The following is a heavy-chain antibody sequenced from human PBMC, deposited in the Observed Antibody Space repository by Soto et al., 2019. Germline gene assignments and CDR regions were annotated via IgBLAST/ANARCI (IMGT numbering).Heavy chain of an antibody. CDR3: ARLEGLATISYYFDF. Sequence: SETLSLTCVVSGASVNSNNWWSWVRQSPGKGLEWIGSIYYRGNTNYNPSLQTRVTISLDQSSSQFSLKLNSVTAADSAVYFCARLEGLATISYYFDFWGPGALVTVSS. CDR2: IYYRGNT. CDR1: GASVNSNNW. D-gene: IGHD3-9*01. V-gene: IGHV4-4*02. J-gene: IGHJ4*02.